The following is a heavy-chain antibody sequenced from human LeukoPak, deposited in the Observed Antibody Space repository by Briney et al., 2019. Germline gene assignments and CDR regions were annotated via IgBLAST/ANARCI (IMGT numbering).Heavy chain of an antibody. Sequence: PGGSLRLSCAASGFTFSSSGMSWVRQAPGKGLEWVSAITDTGGNTYYADSVKGRFTISRDNSRNMLYLQMDSLRAEDTAVYYCAKRVEYSSPGGYFDYWGQGTLITVSS. CDR1: GFTFSSSG. V-gene: IGHV3-23*01. J-gene: IGHJ4*02. CDR2: ITDTGGNT. D-gene: IGHD6-6*01. CDR3: AKRVEYSSPGGYFDY.